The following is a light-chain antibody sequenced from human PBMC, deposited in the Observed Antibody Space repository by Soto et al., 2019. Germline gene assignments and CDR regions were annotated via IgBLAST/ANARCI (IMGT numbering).Light chain of an antibody. Sequence: SYVATQPPSVSVAPGQTARLTCGGHNIGSKSVHWYQQKAGQAPVLDVHEDSARPSGIPERISGSNSGNTATLTIGRVEVADEADYYCLVWDSSSDYLVFGGGTKVTVL. V-gene: IGLV3-21*02. J-gene: IGLJ2*01. CDR1: NIGSKS. CDR3: LVWDSSSDYLV. CDR2: EDS.